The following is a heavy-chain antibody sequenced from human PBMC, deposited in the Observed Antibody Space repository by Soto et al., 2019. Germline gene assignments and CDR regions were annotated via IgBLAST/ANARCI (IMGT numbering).Heavy chain of an antibody. Sequence: GASVKVSCKASGYTFTIYAMHWVRQAPGQRLEWMGWINAGNGNTKYSQKFQGRVTITRDTSASTAYMELSSLRSEDTAVYYCARVAAAGTPEYYFDYWGQGTLVTVSS. J-gene: IGHJ4*02. V-gene: IGHV1-3*01. CDR3: ARVAAAGTPEYYFDY. CDR1: GYTFTIYA. CDR2: INAGNGNT. D-gene: IGHD6-13*01.